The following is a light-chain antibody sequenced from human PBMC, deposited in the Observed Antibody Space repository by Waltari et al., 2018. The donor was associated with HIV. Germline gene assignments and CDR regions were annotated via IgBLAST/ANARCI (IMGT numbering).Light chain of an antibody. J-gene: IGKJ1*01. V-gene: IGKV1-5*03. CDR1: QNVYVW. CDR3: QQYRSFRT. CDR2: KAS. Sequence: DIQLTQSPSTLSASVGDRVTITCRASQNVYVWLAWYHQKPGRAPKLLIYKASRLQSGIPSRFSGSGSGTEFALTITNLQPDDFGIYYCQQYRSFRTFGQGTEVAIK.